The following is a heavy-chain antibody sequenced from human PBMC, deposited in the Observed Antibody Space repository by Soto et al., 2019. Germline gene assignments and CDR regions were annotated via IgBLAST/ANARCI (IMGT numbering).Heavy chain of an antibody. CDR2: INAGNGNT. D-gene: IGHD3-10*01. CDR1: GYTFTSYA. V-gene: IGHV1-3*01. CDR3: ARDLGTCPTSGSYYTGSWACYI. J-gene: IGHJ3*02. Sequence: QVQLVQSGAEVKKPGASVKVSCKASGYTFTSYAMHWVRQAPGQRLEWMGWINAGNGNTKYSQKFQGRVTITRDTSASTAYMELSSLRSEDTAVYYCARDLGTCPTSGSYYTGSWACYIWGQGTMVTFSS.